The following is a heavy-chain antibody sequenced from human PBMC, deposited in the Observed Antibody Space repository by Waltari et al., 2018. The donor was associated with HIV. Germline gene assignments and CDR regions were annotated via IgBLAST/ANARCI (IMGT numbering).Heavy chain of an antibody. V-gene: IGHV3-23*01. Sequence: EVRLLESGGHLVQPGGSLRLSCAASGFIFSSYAMTWVRQSPGKGLEWVPGISANGDSTQYAAAVKGRFTLSRDNSKKILQLHMNSLRPEDTAVYFCANLRGDYDPGYEYDAESPPDHYGMDVWGQGTTVTVSS. D-gene: IGHD3-3*01. CDR2: ISANGDST. CDR3: ANLRGDYDPGYEYDAESPPDHYGMDV. J-gene: IGHJ6*02. CDR1: GFIFSSYA.